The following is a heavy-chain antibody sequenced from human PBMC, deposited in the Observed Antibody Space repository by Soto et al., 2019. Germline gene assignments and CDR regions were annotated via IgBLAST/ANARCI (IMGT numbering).Heavy chain of an antibody. D-gene: IGHD6-6*01. CDR3: AREELPRFEYSSSSCYSYGMDV. J-gene: IGHJ6*02. CDR2: INAGNGNR. V-gene: IGHV1-3*01. Sequence: ASVNVPCKACLYSFTSYAVHCLRLAPGHRREWMGWINAGNGNRKYSQKFQGRVTITRDTSASTAYMELSSLRSEDTAVYYCAREELPRFEYSSSSCYSYGMDVWGQGTTVTVSS. CDR1: LYSFTSYA.